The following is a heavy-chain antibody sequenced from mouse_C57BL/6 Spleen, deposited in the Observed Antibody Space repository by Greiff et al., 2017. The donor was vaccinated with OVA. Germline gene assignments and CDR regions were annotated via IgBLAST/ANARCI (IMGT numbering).Heavy chain of an antibody. D-gene: IGHD2-2*01. CDR3: ATPSTMVSYYFDY. J-gene: IGHJ2*01. Sequence: QVQLQQSGAELVKPGASVKLSCKASGYTFTSYWMHWVKQRPGQGLEWIGMIHPNSGSTNYNEKFKSKATLTVDKSSSTAYMQLSSLTSEDSAVYYCATPSTMVSYYFDYWGQGTTLTVSS. CDR2: IHPNSGST. V-gene: IGHV1-64*01. CDR1: GYTFTSYW.